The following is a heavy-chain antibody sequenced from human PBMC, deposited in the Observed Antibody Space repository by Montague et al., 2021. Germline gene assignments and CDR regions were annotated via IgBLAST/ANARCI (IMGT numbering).Heavy chain of an antibody. CDR3: PREEYGMDV. V-gene: IGHV3-21*01. CDR1: GFPFDSYD. CDR2: ISGIGTYI. Sequence: SRSLSFSGSGFPFDSYDMNWVRQAPGKGLEWVSAISGIGTYIYYGDSMKGRFIISRDNAKNSLYLQMNSLRAEDTAVYYCPREEYGMDVWGRGTTVTVSS. J-gene: IGHJ6*02.